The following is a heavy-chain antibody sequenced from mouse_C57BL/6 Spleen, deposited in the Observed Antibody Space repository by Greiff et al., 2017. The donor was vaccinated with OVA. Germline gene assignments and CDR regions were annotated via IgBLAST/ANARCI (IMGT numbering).Heavy chain of an antibody. J-gene: IGHJ1*03. CDR3: ARVYSNYWYFDV. Sequence: VHLVESGAELVRPGTSVKMSCKASGYTFTNYWIGWAKQRPGHGLEWIGDIYPGGGYTNYNEKFKGKATLTADKSSSTAYMQFSSLTSEDSAIYYCARVYSNYWYFDVWGTGTTVTVSS. CDR1: GYTFTNYW. V-gene: IGHV1-63*01. D-gene: IGHD2-5*01. CDR2: IYPGGGYT.